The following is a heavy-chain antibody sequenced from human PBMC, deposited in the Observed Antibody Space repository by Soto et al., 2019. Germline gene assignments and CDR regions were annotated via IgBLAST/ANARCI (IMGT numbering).Heavy chain of an antibody. CDR2: IYYGGSA. D-gene: IGHD2-8*01. Sequence: QVQLQESGPGLVKPSGTLSLTCTVSGGSISTYYWSWIRQPPGKGLEWIGYIYYGGSANYNPSLKSRVTISVDTSKKQFSLKLSSVTAADTAVYYCASGGHCTNGVCSALDYWGQGTLVTVSS. CDR3: ASGGHCTNGVCSALDY. V-gene: IGHV4-59*08. CDR1: GGSISTYY. J-gene: IGHJ4*02.